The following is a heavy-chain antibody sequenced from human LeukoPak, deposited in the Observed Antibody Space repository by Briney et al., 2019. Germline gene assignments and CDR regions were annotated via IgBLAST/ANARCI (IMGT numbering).Heavy chain of an antibody. CDR2: ISSSSSYI. V-gene: IGHV3-21*01. CDR1: GGSISSSN. CDR3: ARDVDTAMVFDY. D-gene: IGHD5-18*01. Sequence: ETLSLTCTVSGGSISSSNYYWGWIRQPPGKGLEWVPSISSSSSYIYYADSVKGRFTISRDNAKNSLYLQMNSLRAEDTAVYYCARDVDTAMVFDYWGQGTLVTVSS. J-gene: IGHJ4*02.